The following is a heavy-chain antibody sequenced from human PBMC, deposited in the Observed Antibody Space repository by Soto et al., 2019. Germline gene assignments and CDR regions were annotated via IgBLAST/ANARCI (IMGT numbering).Heavy chain of an antibody. D-gene: IGHD3-3*01. CDR1: GGSISSGGYS. Sequence: QLQLQESGSGLVKPSQTLSLTCAVSGGSISSGGYSWSWIRQPPGKGLEWIGYIYHSGSTYYNPSLKSRVTISVDRSKTQFSLKLSSVTAADTAVYYCARMRGDFWSANWFDPWGQGTLVTVSS. J-gene: IGHJ5*02. CDR3: ARMRGDFWSANWFDP. CDR2: IYHSGST. V-gene: IGHV4-30-2*01.